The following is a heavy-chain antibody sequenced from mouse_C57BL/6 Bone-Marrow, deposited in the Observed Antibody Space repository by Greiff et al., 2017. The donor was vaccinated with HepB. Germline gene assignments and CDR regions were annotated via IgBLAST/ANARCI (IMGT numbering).Heavy chain of an antibody. D-gene: IGHD1-1*01. CDR1: GYSFTDYN. CDR3: ARGITTVVEGYWYFDV. CDR2: INPNYGTT. Sequence: LVESGPELVKPGASVKISCKASGYSFTDYNMNWVKQSNGKSLEWIGVINPNYGTTSYNQKFKGKATLTVDQSSSTAYMQLNSLTSEDSAVYYCARGITTVVEGYWYFDVWGTGTTVTVSS. J-gene: IGHJ1*03. V-gene: IGHV1-39*01.